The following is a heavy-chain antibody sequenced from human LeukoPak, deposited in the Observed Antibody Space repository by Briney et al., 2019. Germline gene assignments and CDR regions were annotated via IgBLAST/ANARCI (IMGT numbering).Heavy chain of an antibody. V-gene: IGHV4-31*03. CDR1: GGSISSGGYY. D-gene: IGHD3-22*01. CDR3: ATYYYDSSGHRSWFDP. CDR2: IYYSGST. Sequence: PSETLSLTCTVSGGSISSGGYYWSWIRQHPGKGLEWIGYIYYSGSTYYNPSLKSRVTIPVDTSKNQFSLKLSSVTAADTAVYYCATYYYDSSGHRSWFDPWGQGTLVTVSS. J-gene: IGHJ5*02.